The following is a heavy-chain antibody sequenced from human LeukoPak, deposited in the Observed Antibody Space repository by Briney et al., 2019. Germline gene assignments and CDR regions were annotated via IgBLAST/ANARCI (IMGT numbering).Heavy chain of an antibody. D-gene: IGHD3-22*01. Sequence: PGGSLRLSCAASGFTVSSNYMSWVRQAPGKGLEWVSVIFAGSSSYYADSVKGRFTISRDNSKNTLYLQMNSLRAEDTAVYYRARFHDSSGYYPGAFDIWGQGTMVTVSS. J-gene: IGHJ3*02. CDR1: GFTVSSNY. V-gene: IGHV3-66*01. CDR3: ARFHDSSGYYPGAFDI. CDR2: IFAGSSS.